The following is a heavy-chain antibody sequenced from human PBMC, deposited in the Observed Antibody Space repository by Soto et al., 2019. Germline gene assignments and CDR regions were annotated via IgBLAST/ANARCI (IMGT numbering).Heavy chain of an antibody. Sequence: GGSLRLSCAGSGFTPTTTPLSWVRQPPGKGLEWVTTISGTASRTYYVDSVKGRFTISRDNAKNTLHLQMNSLRAEDTAVYYCARVGLGAFDAFDVWGQGTLVTVSS. CDR1: GFTPTTTP. J-gene: IGHJ3*01. CDR2: ISGTASRT. D-gene: IGHD1-26*01. CDR3: ARVGLGAFDAFDV. V-gene: IGHV3-23*01.